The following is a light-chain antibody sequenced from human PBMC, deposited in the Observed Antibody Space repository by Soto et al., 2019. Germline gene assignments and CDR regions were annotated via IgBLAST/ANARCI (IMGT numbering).Light chain of an antibody. CDR2: GAS. Sequence: VMTQSPATLSVSPGDTATLSCRASQSLSSNLGWYQQKPGQAPRLLIFGASTRATGIPARFSGSGSGTELSLTISSLQSEDFAVYFCQQYNDWPLTFGQGTKVEIK. CDR3: QQYNDWPLT. CDR1: QSLSSN. V-gene: IGKV3-15*01. J-gene: IGKJ1*01.